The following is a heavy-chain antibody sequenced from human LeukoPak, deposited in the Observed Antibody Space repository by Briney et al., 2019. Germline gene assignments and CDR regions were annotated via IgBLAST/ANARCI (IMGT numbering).Heavy chain of an antibody. D-gene: IGHD3-22*01. V-gene: IGHV1-2*06. CDR2: INPNNGGT. CDR1: GYTFTCYY. Sequence: ASVKVSCKASGYTFTCYYIHWVRQAPGQGLEWMGRINPNNGGTNYAQKFQGRVTMTRDMSMSTAYMELSRLRSVDTAVYYCAGEDNSSDYRPFDIWGQGTMVTVPS. J-gene: IGHJ3*02. CDR3: AGEDNSSDYRPFDI.